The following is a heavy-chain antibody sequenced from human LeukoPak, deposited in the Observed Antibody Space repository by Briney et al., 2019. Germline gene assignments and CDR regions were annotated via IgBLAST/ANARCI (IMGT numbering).Heavy chain of an antibody. CDR2: ISGSGDTT. V-gene: IGHV3-23*01. D-gene: IGHD6-6*01. Sequence: GGSLRLSCAASGFTFSSYVMSWVRQAPGKGLEWVSVISGSGDTTYYADSVKGRFTISRDNSKNTLYLQMNSLRSEDTAVYYCARDSTIGQLVQGYYYYIDVWGKGTTVTVS. J-gene: IGHJ6*03. CDR3: ARDSTIGQLVQGYYYYIDV. CDR1: GFTFSSYV.